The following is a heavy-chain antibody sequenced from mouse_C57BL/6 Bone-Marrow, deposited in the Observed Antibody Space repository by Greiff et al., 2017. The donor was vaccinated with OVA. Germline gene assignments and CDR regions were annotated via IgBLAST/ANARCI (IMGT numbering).Heavy chain of an antibody. D-gene: IGHD1-1*01. J-gene: IGHJ4*01. V-gene: IGHV1-81*01. CDR3: ASYGSSLDYAMDY. CDR2: IYPRSGNT. CDR1: GYTFTSYG. Sequence: VHLVESGAELARPGASVKLSCKASGYTFTSYGISWVKQRTGQGLEWIGEIYPRSGNTYYNEKFKGKATLTADKSSSTAYMELRSLTSEDSAVYFCASYGSSLDYAMDYWGQGTSVTVSS.